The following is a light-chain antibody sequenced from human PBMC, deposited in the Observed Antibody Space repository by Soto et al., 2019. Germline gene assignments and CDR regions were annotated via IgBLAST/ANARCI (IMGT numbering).Light chain of an antibody. CDR2: EVS. CDR3: SSYTNINTRAGV. CDR1: SSDVGGYNY. J-gene: IGLJ1*01. V-gene: IGLV2-14*01. Sequence: QSALTQPASVSGSPGQSITISCTGTSSDVGGYNYVSWYQQHPGKAPKLMIFEVSNRPSGVSHRFSGSKSGNTASLTISGVQTEDEADYYCSSYTNINTRAGVFGTGTKLTVL.